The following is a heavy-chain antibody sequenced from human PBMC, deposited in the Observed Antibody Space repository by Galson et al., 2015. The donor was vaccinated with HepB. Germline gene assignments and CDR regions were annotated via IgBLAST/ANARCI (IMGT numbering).Heavy chain of an antibody. CDR3: ARGEHGNRVSLFDP. CDR2: TYYRTKWYD. V-gene: IGHV6-1*01. D-gene: IGHD1-14*01. J-gene: IGHJ5*02. Sequence: CAISGDSVSRTSASWHWIRQSPSRGLEWLGRTYYRTKWYDDYEVSVRSRISINPDTSKNQVSQHLNSVTPEDTAVYYCARGEHGNRVSLFDPWGQGILVTVSS. CDR1: GDSVSRTSAS.